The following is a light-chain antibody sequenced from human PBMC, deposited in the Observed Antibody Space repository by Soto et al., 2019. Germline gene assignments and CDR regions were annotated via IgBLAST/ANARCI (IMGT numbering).Light chain of an antibody. CDR3: LQHNSYPLT. CDR2: AAA. V-gene: IGKV1-17*01. J-gene: IGKJ1*01. Sequence: DIQMTQSPSSLSASVGDRVTITCRASQDIRNDLGWYQQKPGKAPKRLIYAAASLQSGVPSRVSGSGSGTAFTLTISSLQPEDFATDYCLQHNSYPLTFGQGTQVEIK. CDR1: QDIRND.